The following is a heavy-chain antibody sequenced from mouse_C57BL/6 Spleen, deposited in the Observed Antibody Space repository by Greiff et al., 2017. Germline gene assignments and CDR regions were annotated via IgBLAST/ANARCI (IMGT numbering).Heavy chain of an antibody. CDR3: AREKRNSYLLRRYGFAD. V-gene: IGHV1-69*01. Sequence: QVQLQQPGAELVMPGASVKLSCKASGYTFTSYWMHWVKQRPGQGLEWIGEIDPSDSYTNYNQKFKGKSTLTVDKSSSTAYMQLSSLTSKGTSVYYCAREKRNSYLLRRYGFADWGQGTLVTASA. J-gene: IGHJ3*01. D-gene: IGHD1-1*01. CDR2: IDPSDSYT. CDR1: GYTFTSYW.